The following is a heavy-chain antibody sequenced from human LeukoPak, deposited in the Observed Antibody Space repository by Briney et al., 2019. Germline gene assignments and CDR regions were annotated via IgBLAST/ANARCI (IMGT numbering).Heavy chain of an antibody. D-gene: IGHD2-21*01. J-gene: IGHJ5*02. CDR1: GGPISSGGYS. CDR2: IYYSGST. V-gene: IGHV4-31*03. Sequence: SETLSLTCTVSGGPISSGGYSWSWIRQHPGKGLEWIGYIYYSGSTYYNPSLKSRVTISVDTSKNQFSLKLSSVTAADTAVYYCAQTIRDWFDPWGQGTLVTVSS. CDR3: AQTIRDWFDP.